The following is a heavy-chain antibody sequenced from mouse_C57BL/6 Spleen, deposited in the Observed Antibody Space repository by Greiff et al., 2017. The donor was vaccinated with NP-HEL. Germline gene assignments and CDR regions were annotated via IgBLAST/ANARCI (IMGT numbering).Heavy chain of an antibody. J-gene: IGHJ4*01. Sequence: DVHLVESGGGLVKPGGSLKLSCAASGFTFSDYGMHWVRQAPEKGLEWVAYISSGSSTIYYADTVKGRFTISRDNAKNTLFLQMTSLRSEDTAMYYCAKTAQAAMDYWGQGTSVTVSS. V-gene: IGHV5-17*01. CDR2: ISSGSSTI. D-gene: IGHD3-2*02. CDR1: GFTFSDYG. CDR3: AKTAQAAMDY.